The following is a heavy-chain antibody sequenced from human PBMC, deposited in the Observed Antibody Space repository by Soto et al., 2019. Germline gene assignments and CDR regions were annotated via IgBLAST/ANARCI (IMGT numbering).Heavy chain of an antibody. CDR2: ISSSSSYI. D-gene: IGHD3-9*01. Sequence: EVQLVESGGGLVKPGGSLRLSCAASGFTFSSYSMNWVRQAPGKGLEWVSSISSSSSYIYYADSVKGRFTISRDNAHNSLYLQMNSLRAEDTAVYYCASGSIRYFDWYPIDYWGQGTLVTVSS. J-gene: IGHJ4*02. V-gene: IGHV3-21*01. CDR3: ASGSIRYFDWYPIDY. CDR1: GFTFSSYS.